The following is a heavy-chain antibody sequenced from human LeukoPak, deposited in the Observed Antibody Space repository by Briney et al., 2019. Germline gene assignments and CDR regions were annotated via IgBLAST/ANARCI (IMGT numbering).Heavy chain of an antibody. CDR1: GYTLTELS. CDR3: ATGGPQYYDFWGRRLDY. J-gene: IGHJ4*02. Sequence: ASVKVSCKVSGYTLTELSMHWVRQAPGKGLEWMGGFDPEDGETIYAQKFQGRVTMTEDTSTDTAYMELSSLRSEDTAVYYCATGGPQYYDFWGRRLDYWGQGTLVTVSS. CDR2: FDPEDGET. D-gene: IGHD3-3*01. V-gene: IGHV1-24*01.